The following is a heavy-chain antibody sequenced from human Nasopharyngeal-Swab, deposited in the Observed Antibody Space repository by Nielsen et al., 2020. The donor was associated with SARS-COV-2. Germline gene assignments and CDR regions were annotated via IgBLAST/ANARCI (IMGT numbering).Heavy chain of an antibody. V-gene: IGHV3-64D*08. D-gene: IGHD3-3*01. CDR2: ISSNGGST. CDR3: VRLYDFWSGEPS. CDR1: GFTFSSYA. J-gene: IGHJ5*02. Sequence: GGSLRLSCSASGFTFSSYAMHWVRQAPGKGLEYVSAISSNGGSTYYADSVKGRFTISRDNSKITLYLQMSSLRAEDTAVYYCVRLYDFWSGEPSWGQGTLVTVSS.